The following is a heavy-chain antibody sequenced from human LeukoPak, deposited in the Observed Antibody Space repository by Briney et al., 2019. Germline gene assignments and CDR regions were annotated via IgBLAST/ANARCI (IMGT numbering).Heavy chain of an antibody. D-gene: IGHD6-25*01. V-gene: IGHV3-23*01. CDR1: GFTFSSFS. CDR2: IIVNGTT. CDR3: AKGSVGNADFAS. Sequence: PGGSLRLSCAASGFTFSSFSMTWVRQAPGKGLEWVSSIIVNGTTYYADSVKGRFTISRDSFRGTLFLQVDSLRVEDTAVYFCAKGSVGNADFASWGQGALVTVSS. J-gene: IGHJ4*02.